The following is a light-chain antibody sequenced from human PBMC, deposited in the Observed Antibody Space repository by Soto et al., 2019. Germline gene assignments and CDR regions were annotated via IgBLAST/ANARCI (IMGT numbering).Light chain of an antibody. CDR1: QSVSSSY. CDR3: QQYGSSLWT. J-gene: IGKJ1*01. Sequence: EIVLTQSPGTLSLSPGERATLSCRANQSVSSSYLAWYQQKPGQAPRLLIYGASSRATSIPDRFSGSGSGTDFTLTISRLEPEDFAVYYCQQYGSSLWTFGQGTKVEIK. V-gene: IGKV3-20*01. CDR2: GAS.